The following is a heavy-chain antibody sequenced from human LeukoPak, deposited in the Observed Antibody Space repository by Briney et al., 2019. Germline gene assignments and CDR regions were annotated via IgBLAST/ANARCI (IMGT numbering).Heavy chain of an antibody. Sequence: ASVKVSCKASGFTFTSSAVQWVRQARGQRLEWIGWIVVGSGNTNYAQKFQERVTITRDMSTSTAYMELSSLRSEDTAVYYCAADSERGVYYDFWSGYYTRQHYYYYYYMDVWGKGTTVTVSS. CDR2: IVVGSGNT. V-gene: IGHV1-58*01. D-gene: IGHD3-3*01. J-gene: IGHJ6*03. CDR3: AADSERGVYYDFWSGYYTRQHYYYYYYMDV. CDR1: GFTFTSSA.